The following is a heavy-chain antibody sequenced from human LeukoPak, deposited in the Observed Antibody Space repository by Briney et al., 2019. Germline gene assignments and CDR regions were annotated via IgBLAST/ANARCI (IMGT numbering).Heavy chain of an antibody. CDR2: INHSGST. Sequence: PSETLSLTCAVYGGSFSGYYWSWIRQPPGKGLEWIGEINHSGSTNYNPSLKSRVTISVDTSKNQFSLKLSSVTAADTAVYYCARRTAVGWFDPWGQGTLVTVSS. D-gene: IGHD4-23*01. CDR3: ARRTAVGWFDP. J-gene: IGHJ5*02. CDR1: GGSFSGYY. V-gene: IGHV4-34*01.